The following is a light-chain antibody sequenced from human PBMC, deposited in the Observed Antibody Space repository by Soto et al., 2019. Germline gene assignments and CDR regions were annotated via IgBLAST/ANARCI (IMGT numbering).Light chain of an antibody. CDR3: LQHSSFPFT. CDR1: QGIGNR. Sequence: DIQVTQSPPSLSASVGDRVTFTCRASQGIGNRLAWYQQKPGKAPKRLIHSTSTLQGGVPSRFSGSGSGTELTLPISSLQPEDFATYYCLQHSSFPFTFGPGTKVDF. V-gene: IGKV1-17*01. CDR2: STS. J-gene: IGKJ3*01.